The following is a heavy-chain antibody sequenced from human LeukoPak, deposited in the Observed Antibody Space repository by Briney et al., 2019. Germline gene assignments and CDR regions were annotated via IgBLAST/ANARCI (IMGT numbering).Heavy chain of an antibody. D-gene: IGHD3-22*01. CDR3: ARGRIDYDSSGYYDY. CDR2: IIPIFGTA. Sequence: SVKVSCKASGGTFISYAISWVRQAPGQGLEWMGGIIPIFGTANYAQKFQGRVTITADESASTAYMELSSLRSEDTAVYYCARGRIDYDSSGYYDYWGQGTLVTVSS. V-gene: IGHV1-69*13. CDR1: GGTFISYA. J-gene: IGHJ4*02.